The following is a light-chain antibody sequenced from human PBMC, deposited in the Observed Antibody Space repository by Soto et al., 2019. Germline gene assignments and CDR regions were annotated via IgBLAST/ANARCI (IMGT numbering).Light chain of an antibody. Sequence: QSVLTQPRSVSGSPGQSVTISCTGTSTDVGGYNYVSWYQQHPGKVPKLMIYDVSKRPSGVPDRFSGSKSGNTASLTISGLQARDEVNYYCCSFEGRDTLYVFGSGTKLTVL. CDR1: STDVGGYNY. V-gene: IGLV2-11*01. CDR2: DVS. CDR3: CSFEGRDTLYV. J-gene: IGLJ1*01.